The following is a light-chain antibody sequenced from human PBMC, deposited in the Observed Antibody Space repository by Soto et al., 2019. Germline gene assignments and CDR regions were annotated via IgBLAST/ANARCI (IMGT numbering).Light chain of an antibody. Sequence: SYELTQPLSVSVALGQTARITCGGNNIGSKNVHWYQHKPGQAPVLVIYRDVNRPSGIPERFSDSNSGNTATLTISRAQAGDEADYYCQVWDSSTAAWVFGGGTQLTVL. J-gene: IGLJ3*02. CDR1: NIGSKN. CDR2: RDV. V-gene: IGLV3-9*01. CDR3: QVWDSSTAAWV.